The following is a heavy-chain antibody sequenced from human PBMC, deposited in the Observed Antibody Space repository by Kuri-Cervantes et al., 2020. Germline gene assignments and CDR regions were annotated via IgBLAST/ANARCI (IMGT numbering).Heavy chain of an antibody. V-gene: IGHV7-4-1*02. Sequence: ASVKVSCKVSGYTLTELSMHWVRQAPGQGLEWMGWINTNTGNPTYAQGFTGRFVFSLDTSVSTAYLQISSLKAEDTAVYYCARLALGSGSYEDPYFDYWGQGTLVTVSS. CDR1: GYTLTELS. D-gene: IGHD3-10*01. CDR2: INTNTGNP. J-gene: IGHJ4*02. CDR3: ARLALGSGSYEDPYFDY.